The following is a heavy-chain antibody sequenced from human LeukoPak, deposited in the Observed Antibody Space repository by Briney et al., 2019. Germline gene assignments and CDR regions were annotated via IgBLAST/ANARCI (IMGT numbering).Heavy chain of an antibody. D-gene: IGHD6-13*01. CDR2: IRYDGSNK. J-gene: IGHJ4*02. Sequence: GGSLRLSCAASGFTFSSYGMHWVRQAPGKGLEWVAFIRYDGSNKYYADSVKGRFTISRDNSKNTLYLQANSLRAEDTAVYYCAKVEYSSSWYGGGSLDYWGQGTLVTVSS. CDR1: GFTFSSYG. V-gene: IGHV3-30*02. CDR3: AKVEYSSSWYGGGSLDY.